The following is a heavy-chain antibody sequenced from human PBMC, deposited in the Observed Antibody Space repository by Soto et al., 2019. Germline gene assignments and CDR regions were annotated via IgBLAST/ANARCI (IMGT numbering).Heavy chain of an antibody. J-gene: IGHJ6*02. D-gene: IGHD6-13*01. Sequence: GGSLRLSCAASGFTFSSYAMHWVRQAPGKGLEWVAVISYDGSNKYYADSVKGRFTISRDNSKNTLYLQMNSLGAEDTAVYYCARDETASSSWYSSKVYYYYYGMDVWGQGTTVTVSS. V-gene: IGHV3-30-3*01. CDR2: ISYDGSNK. CDR3: ARDETASSSWYSSKVYYYYYGMDV. CDR1: GFTFSSYA.